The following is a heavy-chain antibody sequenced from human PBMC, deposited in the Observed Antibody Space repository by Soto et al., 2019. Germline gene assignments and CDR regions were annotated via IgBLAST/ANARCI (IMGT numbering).Heavy chain of an antibody. CDR2: INHSGST. V-gene: IGHV4-34*01. Sequence: QVQLQQWGAGLLKPSETPSLTCAVYGGSFSGYYWSWIRQPPGKGLEWIGEINHSGSTNYNPSLKSRVTISVDTSKNQFSLKLSSVTAADTAVYYCASPAGSQLQYYYYGMDVWGQGTTVTVSS. CDR3: ASPAGSQLQYYYYGMDV. D-gene: IGHD2-2*01. J-gene: IGHJ6*02. CDR1: GGSFSGYY.